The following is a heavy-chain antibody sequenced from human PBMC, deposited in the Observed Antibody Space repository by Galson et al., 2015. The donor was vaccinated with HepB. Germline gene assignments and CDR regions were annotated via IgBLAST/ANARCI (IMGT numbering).Heavy chain of an antibody. CDR3: ARQVAAASFHYYMDV. V-gene: IGHV5-10-1*01. D-gene: IGHD6-13*01. CDR2: IDPSDSYT. J-gene: IGHJ6*03. CDR1: GYSFTSYW. Sequence: QSGAEVKKPGESLRISCKGSGYSFTSYWISWVRQMPGKGLEWMGRIDPSDSYTNYSPSFQGHVTISADRSISTAYLQWSSLKASDTAMYYCARQVAAASFHYYMDVWGKGTTVTVSS.